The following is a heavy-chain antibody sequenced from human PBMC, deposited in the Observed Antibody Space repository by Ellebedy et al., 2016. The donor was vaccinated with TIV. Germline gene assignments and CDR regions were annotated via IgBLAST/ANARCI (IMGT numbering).Heavy chain of an antibody. CDR1: GSIFSAYY. Sequence: ASVKVSXXASGSIFSAYYMHWVRQAPGQGLEWMGWINPNSGGTKSAQKFQDRVTMTRDTSISTAYLEVGRLTSDDTAVYFCAREGAAATAEGQYYFDYWGQGTLVTVSS. CDR3: AREGAAATAEGQYYFDY. J-gene: IGHJ4*02. D-gene: IGHD6-13*01. V-gene: IGHV1-2*02. CDR2: INPNSGGT.